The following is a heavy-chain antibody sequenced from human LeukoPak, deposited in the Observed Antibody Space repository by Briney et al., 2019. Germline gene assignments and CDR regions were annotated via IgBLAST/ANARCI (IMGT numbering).Heavy chain of an antibody. CDR2: INPNSGGT. J-gene: IGHJ4*02. V-gene: IGHV1-2*02. CDR1: GYTFTGCY. CDR3: AREQAVGDRHQKLFDY. D-gene: IGHD3-10*01. Sequence: ASVKVSCKASGYTFTGCYMHWVRQAPGQGLEWMGWINPNSGGTNYAQKFKGRVTMTRDTSISTASMELTRLTSDDSAVYYCAREQAVGDRHQKLFDYWGQGTLVTVSS.